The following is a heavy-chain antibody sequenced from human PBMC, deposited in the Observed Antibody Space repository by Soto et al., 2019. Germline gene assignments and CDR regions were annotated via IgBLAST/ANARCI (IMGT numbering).Heavy chain of an antibody. CDR1: GGTFSSYA. CDR3: ARVTYYYDSSGPLDFDL. J-gene: IGHJ2*01. Sequence: GASVKVSCKASGGTFSSYAINWVRQAPGQGLEWMGGIIPIFGTANYAQKFQGRVTITADESTSTAYMELSSLRSEDTAVYYCARVTYYYDSSGPLDFDLWGRGTLVTVSS. D-gene: IGHD3-22*01. V-gene: IGHV1-69*13. CDR2: IIPIFGTA.